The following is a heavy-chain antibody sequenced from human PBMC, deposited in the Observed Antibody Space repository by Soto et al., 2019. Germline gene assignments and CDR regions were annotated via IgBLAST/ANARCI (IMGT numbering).Heavy chain of an antibody. J-gene: IGHJ4*02. D-gene: IGHD6-13*01. CDR3: ASDLVAAAADS. V-gene: IGHV3-48*03. Sequence: ESGGALVQPGGSLRLSCAASGFTFSSYEMNWVRQAPGKGLEWVSYISSSGGSTYYADSVKGRFTISRDNAKNSVYLQMTSLRAEDTAVYYCASDLVAAAADSWGQGTLVNVSS. CDR2: ISSSGGST. CDR1: GFTFSSYE.